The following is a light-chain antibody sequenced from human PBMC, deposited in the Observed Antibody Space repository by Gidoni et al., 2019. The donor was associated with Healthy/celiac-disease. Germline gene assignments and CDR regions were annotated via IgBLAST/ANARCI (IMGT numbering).Light chain of an antibody. CDR1: QSVSSN. CDR2: GAS. Sequence: EIVMTQSPATLSVSPGERATLSGRASQSVSSNLAWYQQKPGHAPRLLIYGASTRATGIPARFSGSGSGTEFTLTISSLQSEDFAVYYCQQYNNWPLTFGVGTKVEIK. J-gene: IGKJ4*01. V-gene: IGKV3-15*01. CDR3: QQYNNWPLT.